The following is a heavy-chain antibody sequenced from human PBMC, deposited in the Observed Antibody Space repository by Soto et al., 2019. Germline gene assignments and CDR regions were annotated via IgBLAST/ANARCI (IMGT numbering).Heavy chain of an antibody. CDR3: IGTYSGSSMRFDY. D-gene: IGHD5-12*01. CDR1: GFTFSNAW. V-gene: IGHV3-15*01. J-gene: IGHJ4*02. CDR2: VKSKTDGGTI. Sequence: EVQLVESGGGLVKPGGSLRLSCAASGFTFSNAWMTWVRQSPWKGLEWVGRVKSKTDGGTIDYAAPVKDRFTISRDDSKNTLYLQMNSLKTEDTAVYYCIGTYSGSSMRFDYWGQGTLVTVSS.